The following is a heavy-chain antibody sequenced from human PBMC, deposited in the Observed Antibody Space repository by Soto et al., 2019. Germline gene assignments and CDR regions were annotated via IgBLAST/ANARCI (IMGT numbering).Heavy chain of an antibody. Sequence: GGSLRLSCAASGFTFSDHSMNWVRQAPGKGLEWVSYISRSSSNIYYADSVKGRFTISRDNARKSLFLQMNSLRAEDTAVYYCARTLQWLAYYYMDVWGKGTTVTVSS. CDR3: ARTLQWLAYYYMDV. CDR2: ISRSSSNI. V-gene: IGHV3-48*01. CDR1: GFTFSDHS. D-gene: IGHD6-19*01. J-gene: IGHJ6*03.